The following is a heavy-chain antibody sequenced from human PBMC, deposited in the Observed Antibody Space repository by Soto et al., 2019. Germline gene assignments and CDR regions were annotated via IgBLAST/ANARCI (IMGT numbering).Heavy chain of an antibody. D-gene: IGHD6-13*01. V-gene: IGHV4-59*01. CDR3: ARFGAAAAHDDN. CDR1: GVSISGNH. J-gene: IGHJ4*01. Sequence: WETLSLTCEVSGVSISGNHWSWIRQAPGKGLEWVGYVHFSGSTTYNPSLEPRLNISFDMSKSQVYLQLTSVTAADTAVYYCARFGAAAAHDDNWGRGVLVT. CDR2: VHFSGST.